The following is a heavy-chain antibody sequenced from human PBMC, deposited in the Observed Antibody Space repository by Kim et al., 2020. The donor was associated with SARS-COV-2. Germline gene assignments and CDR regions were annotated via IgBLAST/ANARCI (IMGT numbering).Heavy chain of an antibody. CDR2: INHSGST. V-gene: IGHV4-34*01. CDR3: ARLWVAARRSYYYMDV. Sequence: SETLSLTCAVYGGSFSGYYWSWIRQPPGKGLEWIGEINHSGSTNYNPSLKSRVTISVDTSKNQFSLKLSSVTAADTAVYYCARLWVAARRSYYYMDVWGKGTTVTVSS. CDR1: GGSFSGYY. D-gene: IGHD6-6*01. J-gene: IGHJ6*03.